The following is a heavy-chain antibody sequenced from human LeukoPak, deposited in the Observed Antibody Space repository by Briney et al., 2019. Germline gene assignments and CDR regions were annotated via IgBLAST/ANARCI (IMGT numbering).Heavy chain of an antibody. J-gene: IGHJ6*02. CDR1: GGSVSSGSYY. V-gene: IGHV4-61*01. D-gene: IGHD3-22*01. CDR2: IYYSGST. Sequence: SETLSLTCTVSGGSVSSGSYYWSWIRQPPGKGLEWIGYIYYSGSTNYNPCLKSRVTISVDTSKNQFSLKLSSVTAADTAVYYCARGFSSGYYYYYYGMDVWGQGTTVTVSS. CDR3: ARGFSSGYYYYYYGMDV.